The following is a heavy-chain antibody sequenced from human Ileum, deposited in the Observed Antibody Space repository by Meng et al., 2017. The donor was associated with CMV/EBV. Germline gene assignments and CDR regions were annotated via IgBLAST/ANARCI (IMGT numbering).Heavy chain of an antibody. J-gene: IGHJ4*02. CDR3: TRYVYGHYYFDY. Sequence: QTPSLTCAISGDSVSSNSASWNWTRQPQSRGLEWLVRTYYRSKWYHDYAVSVKSRITINPDISKNQFSLKLNSVTPEDTAVYYCTRYVYGHYYFDYWGQGTLVTVSS. D-gene: IGHD3-10*02. CDR1: GDSVSSNSAS. CDR2: TYYRSKWYH. V-gene: IGHV6-1*01.